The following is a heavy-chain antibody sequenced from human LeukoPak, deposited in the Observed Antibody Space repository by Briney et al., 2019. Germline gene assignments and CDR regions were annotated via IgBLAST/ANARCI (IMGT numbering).Heavy chain of an antibody. CDR3: ARADSSIAARLSRSSIFNYYYYMDV. CDR1: GFTFSSYW. J-gene: IGHJ6*03. CDR2: IKQDGSEK. D-gene: IGHD6-6*01. Sequence: GGSLRLSCAASGFTFSSYWMSWVRQAPGKGLEWVANIKQDGSEKYYVDSVKGRFTISRDNAKNSLYLQMNSLGAEDTAVYYCARADSSIAARLSRSSIFNYYYYMDVWGKGTTVTVSS. V-gene: IGHV3-7*01.